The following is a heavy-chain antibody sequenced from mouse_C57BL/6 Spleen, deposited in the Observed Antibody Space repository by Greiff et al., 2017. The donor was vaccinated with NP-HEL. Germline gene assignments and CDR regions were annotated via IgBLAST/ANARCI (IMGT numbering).Heavy chain of an antibody. CDR1: GYTFTSYW. CDR2: INPNNGGT. Sequence: QVQLKQSGAELVKPGASVKMSCKASGYTFTSYWITWVKQRPGQGLEWIGDINPNNGGTSYNQKFKGKATLTVDKSSSTAYMELRSLTSEDSAVYYCARDFSWFAYWGQGTLVTVSA. J-gene: IGHJ3*01. CDR3: ARDFSWFAY. V-gene: IGHV1-55*01.